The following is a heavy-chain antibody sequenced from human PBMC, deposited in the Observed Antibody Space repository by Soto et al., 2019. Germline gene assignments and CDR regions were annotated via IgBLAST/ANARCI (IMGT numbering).Heavy chain of an antibody. CDR1: GGSFSGYY. J-gene: IGHJ1*01. CDR2: INHSGST. D-gene: IGHD3-9*01. V-gene: IGHV4-34*01. CDR3: ARVSPGKILTGYYTHRKYFQH. Sequence: PSETLSLTCAVYGGSFSGYYWSWIRQPPGKGLEWIGEINHSGSTNYNPSLKSRVTISVDTSKNQFSLKLSSVTAADTAVYYCARVSPGKILTGYYTHRKYFQHWGQGTLVTVSS.